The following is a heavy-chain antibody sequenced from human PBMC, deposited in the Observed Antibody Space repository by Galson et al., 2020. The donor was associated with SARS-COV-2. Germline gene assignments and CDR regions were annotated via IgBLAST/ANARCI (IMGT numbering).Heavy chain of an antibody. Sequence: HSGPTLVKPTQTLTLTCSFPGFSLSTSGVVVGWVRQPPGKALEWLALIYWDDDKRYSPSLKSRLTITKDTSENQVVLTLANMDPVDTATYYCAHMLYFDDSGSFGLYYFDYWGQGTLVTVSS. V-gene: IGHV2-5*02. J-gene: IGHJ4*02. D-gene: IGHD3-22*01. CDR1: GFSLSTSGVV. CDR2: IYWDDDK. CDR3: AHMLYFDDSGSFGLYYFDY.